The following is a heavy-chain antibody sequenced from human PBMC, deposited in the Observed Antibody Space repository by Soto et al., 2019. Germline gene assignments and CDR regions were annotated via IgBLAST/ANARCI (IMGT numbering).Heavy chain of an antibody. V-gene: IGHV3-23*01. J-gene: IGHJ6*01. D-gene: IGHD2-15*01. Sequence: EVQLLESGGGLVQPGGSLRLSCVASGLTFSSYAMSWVRQGPGKGLEWVSVISSGGGSTYYADSVKGRFTISRDNTKNTFYLRMNILRADDAAVYFCAKYWQEVSGFGMDVWGQGTTVTVSS. CDR1: GLTFSSYA. CDR2: ISSGGGST. CDR3: AKYWQEVSGFGMDV.